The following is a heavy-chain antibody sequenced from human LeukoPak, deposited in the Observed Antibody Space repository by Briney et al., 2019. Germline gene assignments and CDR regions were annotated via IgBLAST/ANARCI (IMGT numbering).Heavy chain of an antibody. V-gene: IGHV3-21*01. CDR2: ISSSSSYI. Sequence: GGSLRLSCEASGFTFSSYIMYWVRQAPGKGLEWVSSISSSSSYIYYADSVKGRFTISRDNAKNSLYLQMNSLRAEDTAVYYCARDVGITARTEYFQHWGQGTLVTVTS. CDR1: GFTFSSYI. D-gene: IGHD6-6*01. CDR3: ARDVGITARTEYFQH. J-gene: IGHJ1*01.